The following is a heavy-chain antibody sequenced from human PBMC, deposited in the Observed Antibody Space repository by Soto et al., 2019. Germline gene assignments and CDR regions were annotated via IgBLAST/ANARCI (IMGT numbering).Heavy chain of an antibody. Sequence: QVQLAESGGGVVQPGTSLRLSCIGSGFRFSDYGMHWVRQAPGKGLEWVAMMSFDGTYKYSADSVKGRFIISRDNSKNTLFLQMNSLRAGDTAVYYCAKDRRDGEYNSVYDFWGQGTLVTVSS. CDR1: GFRFSDYG. J-gene: IGHJ4*02. CDR2: MSFDGTYK. V-gene: IGHV3-30*18. D-gene: IGHD4-17*01. CDR3: AKDRRDGEYNSVYDF.